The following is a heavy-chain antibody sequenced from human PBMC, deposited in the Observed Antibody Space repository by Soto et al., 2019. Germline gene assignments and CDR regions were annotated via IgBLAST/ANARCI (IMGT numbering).Heavy chain of an antibody. CDR1: GGTLSSYA. CDR3: ARGGGGYSYGRYYYYGMDV. D-gene: IGHD5-18*01. J-gene: IGHJ6*02. Sequence: ASVKVSCKASGGTLSSYAISWVRQAPGQGLEWMGGIIPIFGTANYAQKFQDRVTITADKSTSTAYMELSSLRSEDTAVYYCARGGGGYSYGRYYYYGMDVWGQGTTVTVSS. CDR2: IIPIFGTA. V-gene: IGHV1-69*06.